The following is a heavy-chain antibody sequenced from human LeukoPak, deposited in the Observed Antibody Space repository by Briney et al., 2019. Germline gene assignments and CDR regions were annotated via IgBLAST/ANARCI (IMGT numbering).Heavy chain of an antibody. Sequence: GGSLRLSCVVSGFTFSNYWMHWVRQAPGKGLVWVSRIKSDGSSTSYADFVEGRFTISRDNTKNTLYLQMNSLRAEDTAVYYCAKDRFPGIAVAGPEGYFDYWGQGTLVTVSS. CDR2: IKSDGSST. D-gene: IGHD6-19*01. CDR3: AKDRFPGIAVAGPEGYFDY. CDR1: GFTFSNYW. J-gene: IGHJ4*02. V-gene: IGHV3-74*01.